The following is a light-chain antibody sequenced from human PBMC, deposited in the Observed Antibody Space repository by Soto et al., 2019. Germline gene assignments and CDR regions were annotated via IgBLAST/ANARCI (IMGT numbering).Light chain of an antibody. Sequence: EIVLTQSPAIVSLSPGEEATLFCRASESVGSYLAWYQQTPGQPPRLLIYDASTRATGIPARFSGRGSGTDFTLTISSLEPEDSAVYFCHQRSDWPAFTFGGGTKVEIK. CDR2: DAS. CDR1: ESVGSY. V-gene: IGKV3-11*01. J-gene: IGKJ4*01. CDR3: HQRSDWPAFT.